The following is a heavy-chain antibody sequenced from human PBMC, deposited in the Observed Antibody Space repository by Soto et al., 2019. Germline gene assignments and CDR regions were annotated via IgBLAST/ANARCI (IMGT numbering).Heavy chain of an antibody. D-gene: IGHD3-16*02. CDR2: IYYSGST. V-gene: IGHV4-61*01. Sequence: SETLSLTCTVSGGSVSSGSYYWSWIRQPPGKGLEWIGYIYYSGSTNYNPSLKSRVTISVDTSKNQFSLKLSSVTAADTTVYYCARDSRGDDYVWGSYRYYYYYYYGMDVWGQGTTVTVSS. J-gene: IGHJ6*02. CDR1: GGSVSSGSYY. CDR3: ARDSRGDDYVWGSYRYYYYYYYGMDV.